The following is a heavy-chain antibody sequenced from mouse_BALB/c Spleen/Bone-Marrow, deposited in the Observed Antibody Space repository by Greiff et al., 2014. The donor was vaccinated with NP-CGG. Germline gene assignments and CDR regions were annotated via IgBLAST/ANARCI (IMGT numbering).Heavy chain of an antibody. CDR2: IFPGTGTT. CDR1: GYTFTSYW. Sequence: VQLQQSGAELVKPGASVKLSCKTSGYTFTSYWIQWVKQRPGQGLGWIGEIFPGTGTTYYNEEFKGKATLTIDTSSSTAYMQLSSLPSEDSVGYLCAREGSRLRGSFDVWGAGTTVTVSS. CDR3: AREGSRLRGSFDV. J-gene: IGHJ1*01. D-gene: IGHD1-1*01. V-gene: IGHV1S132*01.